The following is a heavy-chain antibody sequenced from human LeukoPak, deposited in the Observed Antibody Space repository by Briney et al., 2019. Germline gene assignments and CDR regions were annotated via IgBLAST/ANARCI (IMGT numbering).Heavy chain of an antibody. V-gene: IGHV3-66*01. CDR2: IYSGGTT. CDR3: ARDRGGDTSAWYGLDC. Sequence: GGSLRLSCAVSGFTVSSNYMSCVRQAPGKGLEWVSIIYSGGTTYYADSVKGRFTIFKDNSKNTVYLQMNSLGGEDTAVYYCARDRGGDTSAWYGLDCWGQGTLVTVSS. J-gene: IGHJ4*02. CDR1: GFTVSSNY. D-gene: IGHD6-19*01.